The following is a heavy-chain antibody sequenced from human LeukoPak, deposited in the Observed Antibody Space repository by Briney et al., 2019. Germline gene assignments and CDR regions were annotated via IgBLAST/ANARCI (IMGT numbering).Heavy chain of an antibody. CDR3: ARAGITVRGAYDY. J-gene: IGHJ4*02. CDR1: GFTFNSYS. V-gene: IGHV3-21*01. Sequence: GGSLRLSCAASGFTFNSYSMNWVRQAPGKGLEWVSSISSSSSYIYYADSVEGRFTISRDNAKNSLYLQMNSLRAEDTAVYYCARAGITVRGAYDYWGQGTLVTVSS. D-gene: IGHD1-14*01. CDR2: ISSSSSYI.